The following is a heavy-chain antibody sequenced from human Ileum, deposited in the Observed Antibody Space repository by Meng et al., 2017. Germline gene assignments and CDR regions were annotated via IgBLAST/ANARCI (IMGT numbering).Heavy chain of an antibody. D-gene: IGHD5/OR15-5a*01. Sequence: EVRLVGSGGGLVQPGGSRRLSCVASGFTFSNYALTWVRQAPGKGLEWVAGISDSGRTYYADSMKGRFTVSRDNSKNTLYLQINSLRDEDTAVYYCAKDYEYSVMSGWGQGTLVTVSS. CDR2: ISDSGRT. CDR3: AKDYEYSVMSG. V-gene: IGHV3-23*04. CDR1: GFTFSNYA. J-gene: IGHJ4*02.